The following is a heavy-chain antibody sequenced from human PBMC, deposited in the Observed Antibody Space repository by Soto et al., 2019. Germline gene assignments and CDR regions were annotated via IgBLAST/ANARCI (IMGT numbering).Heavy chain of an antibody. D-gene: IGHD6-6*01. V-gene: IGHV4-31*03. J-gene: IGHJ5*02. CDR1: GGSISSGGYY. CDR3: ARAGHIRSSEGANWFDP. Sequence: SETLSLTCTVSGGSISSGGYYWSWIRQHPGKGLEWIGYIYYSGSTYFNPSLKSRLTISVDTSKNQFSLQLSSVTAADTAVHYCARAGHIRSSEGANWFDPWGQGNLVTVSS. CDR2: IYYSGST.